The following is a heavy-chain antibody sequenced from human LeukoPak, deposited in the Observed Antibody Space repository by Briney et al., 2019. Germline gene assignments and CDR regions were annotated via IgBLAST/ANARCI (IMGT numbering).Heavy chain of an antibody. CDR3: ARGMGSLWFGELNY. V-gene: IGHV4-59*01. J-gene: IGHJ4*02. D-gene: IGHD3-10*01. Sequence: SETLSLTCTVSGGSINSYYWSWIRQPPGKGLEYIGHIYNSGRTNYYPSLKSRVSISVDTSRNQFSLKLRSVSAADTAVYYCARGMGSLWFGELNYWGQGTRVTVSS. CDR1: GGSINSYY. CDR2: IYNSGRT.